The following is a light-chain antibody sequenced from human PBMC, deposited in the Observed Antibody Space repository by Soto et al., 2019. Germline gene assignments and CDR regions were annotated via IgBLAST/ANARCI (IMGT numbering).Light chain of an antibody. CDR2: GAS. J-gene: IGKJ1*01. Sequence: EIVLTQSPGTLALSPGEGATLSCRASQSVSKYLAWYQQKPGQAPRLLIYGASSRATGIPDSFSGSGSGTDFTLTISRLEPEDFAVDYCQQYVWSPQTFGQGTKLDIK. CDR3: QQYVWSPQT. V-gene: IGKV3-20*01. CDR1: QSVSKY.